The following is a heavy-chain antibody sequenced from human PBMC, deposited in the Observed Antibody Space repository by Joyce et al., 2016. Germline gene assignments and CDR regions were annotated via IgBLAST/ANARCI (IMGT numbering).Heavy chain of an antibody. D-gene: IGHD3-10*01. V-gene: IGHV5-51*01. CDR1: GYSFTNYW. J-gene: IGHJ4*02. CDR3: ARNSYGSGSYYRAFDY. Sequence: EVQLVQSGAEVKKPGESLKISCKASGYSFTNYWIGWVRQMPGKGLEWMGIIFPGDSDTRYSPSFQGQVTISADKSISTAYLQWSSLKASDTAMYYCARNSYGSGSYYRAFDYWGQGTLVTVSS. CDR2: IFPGDSDT.